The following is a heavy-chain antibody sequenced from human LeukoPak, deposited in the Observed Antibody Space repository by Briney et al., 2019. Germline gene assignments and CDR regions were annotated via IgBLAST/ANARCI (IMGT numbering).Heavy chain of an antibody. J-gene: IGHJ4*02. V-gene: IGHV1-69*01. D-gene: IGHD3-22*01. CDR3: ATDSGSGYYPTFDY. CDR1: GGTFSSYA. CDR2: IIPIFGTA. Sequence: GASVKVSCKASGGTFSSYAISWVRQAPGQGLEWMGGIIPIFGTANYAQKFQGRVTITADESTSTAYMELSSLRSEDTAVYYCATDSGSGYYPTFDYWGQGTLVTVSS.